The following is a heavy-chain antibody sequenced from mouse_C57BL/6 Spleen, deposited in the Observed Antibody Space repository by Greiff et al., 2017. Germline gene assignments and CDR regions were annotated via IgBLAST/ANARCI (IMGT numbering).Heavy chain of an antibody. V-gene: IGHV1-55*01. D-gene: IGHD1-1*01. J-gene: IGHJ4*01. Sequence: QVQLKEPGAELVKPGASVKMSCKASGYTFTSYWITWVKQRPGQGLEWIGDIYPGSGSTNYNEKFKSKATLTVDTSSSTAYMQLSSLTSEDSAVYYCASDIDYYGSSPYYAMDYWGQGTSVTVSS. CDR2: IYPGSGST. CDR3: ASDIDYYGSSPYYAMDY. CDR1: GYTFTSYW.